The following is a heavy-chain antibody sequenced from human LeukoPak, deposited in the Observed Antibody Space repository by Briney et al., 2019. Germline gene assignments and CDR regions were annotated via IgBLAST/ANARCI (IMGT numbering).Heavy chain of an antibody. CDR1: GFTFSGSA. CDR2: IRSKANSYAT. CDR3: TRGLPYYYDSSGYPLGAFDI. V-gene: IGHV3-73*01. D-gene: IGHD3-22*01. Sequence: GGSLRLSCAASGFTFSGSAMHWVRQASGKGLEWVGRIRSKANSYATAYAASMKGRFTISRDDSKSTAYLQMNSLKTEDTAVYYCTRGLPYYYDSSGYPLGAFDIWGQGTMVTVSS. J-gene: IGHJ3*02.